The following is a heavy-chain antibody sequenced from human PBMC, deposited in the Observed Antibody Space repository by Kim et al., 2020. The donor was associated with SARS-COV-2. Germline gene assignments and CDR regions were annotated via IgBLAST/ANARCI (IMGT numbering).Heavy chain of an antibody. Sequence: GGSLRLSCAASGFTFSSYSMNWVRQAPGKGLEWVSSISSSSSYIYYADSVKGRFTISRDNAKNSLYLQMNSLRAEDTAVYYCARDSKYYDFWSGYPHIDYWGQGTLVTVSS. CDR1: GFTFSSYS. CDR3: ARDSKYYDFWSGYPHIDY. CDR2: ISSSSSYI. D-gene: IGHD3-3*01. J-gene: IGHJ4*02. V-gene: IGHV3-21*01.